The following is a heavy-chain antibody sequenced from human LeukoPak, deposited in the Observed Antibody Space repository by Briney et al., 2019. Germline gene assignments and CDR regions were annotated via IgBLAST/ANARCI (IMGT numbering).Heavy chain of an antibody. CDR3: ARVPSSPPRVNYYDSSGPLDY. CDR2: INPNSGGT. Sequence: GASVKVSCKASGYTFTGYYMHWVRQAPGQGLEWMGWINPNSGGTDYAQKFQGRVTMTRDTSISTAYMELSRLRSDDTAVYYCARVPSSPPRVNYYDSSGPLDYWGQGTLVTVSS. D-gene: IGHD3-22*01. V-gene: IGHV1-2*02. J-gene: IGHJ4*02. CDR1: GYTFTGYY.